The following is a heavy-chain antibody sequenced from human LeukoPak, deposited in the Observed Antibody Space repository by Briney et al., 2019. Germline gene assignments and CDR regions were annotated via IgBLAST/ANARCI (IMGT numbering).Heavy chain of an antibody. V-gene: IGHV4-39*01. CDR2: IYYTGST. CDR1: GGSISSSHYY. Sequence: PSETLSLTCTVSGGSISSSHYYWRWIRQPPGKGLEWIGSIYYTGSTYYNPSLKSRVIISVDTSKNQFSLKVGSVTAADTAVYYYERPGTWNYRCDYWAQGILVTVSS. J-gene: IGHJ4*02. CDR3: ERPGTWNYRCDY. D-gene: IGHD1-7*01.